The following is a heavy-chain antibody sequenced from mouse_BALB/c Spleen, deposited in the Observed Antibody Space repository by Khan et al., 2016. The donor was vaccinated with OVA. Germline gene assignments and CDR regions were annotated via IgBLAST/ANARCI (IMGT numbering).Heavy chain of an antibody. CDR1: GYSITSDYA. D-gene: IGHD4-1*01. Sequence: EVQLQESGPGLVKPSQSLSLICTVTGYSITSDYAWNWIRQFPGNKLEWMGCISYSGSTNYSPSLKSRISITRDTSKNQFFLQLNSVTAEDTLTYYCASELGRYYAMDYWGQGTSVTVSS. J-gene: IGHJ4*01. CDR3: ASELGRYYAMDY. CDR2: ISYSGST. V-gene: IGHV3-2*02.